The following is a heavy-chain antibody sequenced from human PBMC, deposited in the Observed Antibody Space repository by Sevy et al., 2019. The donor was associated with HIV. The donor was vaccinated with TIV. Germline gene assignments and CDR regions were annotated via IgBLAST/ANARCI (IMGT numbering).Heavy chain of an antibody. Sequence: GGSLRLSCAASGFNFSSYAMSWVGQAPGKGLEWVSAISGSGGSTYYADSVKGRFTISRDNSKNTLYLQMNSLRAEDRAVYYCAKREERLQPWLRDSAFDIWGQGSMVTVSS. V-gene: IGHV3-23*01. J-gene: IGHJ3*02. CDR3: AKREERLQPWLRDSAFDI. CDR2: ISGSGGST. D-gene: IGHD5-18*01. CDR1: GFNFSSYA.